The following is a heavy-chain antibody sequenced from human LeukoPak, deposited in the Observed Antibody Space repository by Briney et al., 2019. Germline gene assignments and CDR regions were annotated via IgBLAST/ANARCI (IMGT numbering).Heavy chain of an antibody. V-gene: IGHV3-49*04. CDR3: TRNLGYCSSTSCPSIH. Sequence: GGSLRLSCTASGFTFGDYAMSWVRQAPGKGLEWVGFIRSKAYGGTTEYAASVKGRFTISRDDSESIAYLQMNSLKTEDTAVYYCTRNLGYCSSTSCPSIHWGQGTLVTVSS. D-gene: IGHD2-2*01. CDR1: GFTFGDYA. J-gene: IGHJ4*02. CDR2: IRSKAYGGTT.